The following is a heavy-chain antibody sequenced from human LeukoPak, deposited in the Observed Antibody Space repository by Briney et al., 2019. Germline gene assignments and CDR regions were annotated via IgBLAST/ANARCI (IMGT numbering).Heavy chain of an antibody. CDR3: AIRVSGRAFDI. Sequence: SETLSLTCTASGGSISSSSYYWSWIRQPPGKGLEWIGEINHSGSTNYNPSLKSRVTISVDTSKNQFSLKLSSVTAADTAVYYCAIRVSGRAFDIWGQGTMVTVSS. V-gene: IGHV4-39*07. J-gene: IGHJ3*02. CDR1: GGSISSSSYY. CDR2: INHSGST. D-gene: IGHD3-16*01.